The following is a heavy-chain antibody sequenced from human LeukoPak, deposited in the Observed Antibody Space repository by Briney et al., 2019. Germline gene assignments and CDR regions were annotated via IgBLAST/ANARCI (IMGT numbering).Heavy chain of an antibody. CDR1: GGSISSGGYY. CDR2: IYHSGST. CDR3: ARAGDQLHWWFDP. Sequence: PSETLSLTCTVSGGSISSGGYYWSWIRQPPGKGLEWIGYIYHSGSTYYNPSLKSRVTISVDRSKNQFSLKLSSVTAADTAVYYCARAGDQLHWWFDPWGQGTLVTVSS. V-gene: IGHV4-30-2*01. D-gene: IGHD2-2*01. J-gene: IGHJ5*02.